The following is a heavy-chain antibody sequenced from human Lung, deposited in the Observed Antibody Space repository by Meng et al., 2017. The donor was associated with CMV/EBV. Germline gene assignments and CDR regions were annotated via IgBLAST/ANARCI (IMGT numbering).Heavy chain of an antibody. CDR1: GFTFSDFY. CDR2: ISKRGDTI. V-gene: IGHV3-11*01. J-gene: IGHJ4*02. D-gene: IGHD2-2*01. CDR3: ARDCSSLSCGGNYFDY. Sequence: GGSLRLSCAASGFTFSDFYMTWIRQAPGKGLEWVSYISKRGDTIYYADSLKGRFTISRDNAENSLYLHMNSLRAEDTAVYYCARDCSSLSCGGNYFDYWGQGTSVTVSS.